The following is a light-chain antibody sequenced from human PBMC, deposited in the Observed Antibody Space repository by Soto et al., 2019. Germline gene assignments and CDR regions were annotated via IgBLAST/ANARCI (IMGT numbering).Light chain of an antibody. Sequence: QSALTQPRSVSGSPGQSVTISCTGTSSDVGGYSYVSWYQQHPGKAPKLMMYDVKTRPSGIPARFSGSKSGNTASLTISGLHAEDDADYYCFSYTGSYSVVFGSGTKLTVL. CDR2: DVK. V-gene: IGLV2-11*01. J-gene: IGLJ1*01. CDR1: SSDVGGYSY. CDR3: FSYTGSYSVV.